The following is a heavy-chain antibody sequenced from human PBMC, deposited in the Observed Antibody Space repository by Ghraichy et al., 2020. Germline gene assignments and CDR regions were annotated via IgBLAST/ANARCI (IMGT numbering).Heavy chain of an antibody. CDR1: GGSISSSSYC. D-gene: IGHD3-10*01. V-gene: IGHV4-39*01. J-gene: IGHJ4*02. CDR2: IYYSGST. CDR3: ARAYGSWPPYYFDY. Sequence: SETLSLTCTVSGGSISSSSYCWGWIRQPPGKGLEWIGSIYYSGSTYYNPSLKSRVTISVDTSKNQFSLKLSSLTAADTAVYYCARAYGSWPPYYFDYWGQGTLVTVSS.